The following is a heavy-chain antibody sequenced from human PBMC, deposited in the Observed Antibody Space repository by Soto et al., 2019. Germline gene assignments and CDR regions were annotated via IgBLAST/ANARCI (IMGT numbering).Heavy chain of an antibody. CDR1: GGSISSGGYY. Sequence: TLSLTCSVSGGSISSGGYYWSWIRQHPGRGLEWIGYIYYSGSTYYNPSLKSRVTISVDTSKNQFSLKVRSVTAADTAVYYCARACTAVPTYWYFDLWGRGTLVTVSS. V-gene: IGHV4-31*03. D-gene: IGHD5-18*01. CDR2: IYYSGST. J-gene: IGHJ2*01. CDR3: ARACTAVPTYWYFDL.